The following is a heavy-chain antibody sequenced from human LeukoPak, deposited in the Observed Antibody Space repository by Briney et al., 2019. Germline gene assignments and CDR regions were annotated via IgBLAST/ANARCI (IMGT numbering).Heavy chain of an antibody. V-gene: IGHV1-2*02. Sequence: ASVKVSCKASGYTFTGYYTHWVRQAPGQGLEWMGWINPNSGGTNFAQKFQGRVTMTRDTSISTAYMELSRLRSDDTAVYYCARPYSSGWTTGYWGQGTLVTVSS. D-gene: IGHD6-19*01. J-gene: IGHJ4*02. CDR3: ARPYSSGWTTGY. CDR2: INPNSGGT. CDR1: GYTFTGYY.